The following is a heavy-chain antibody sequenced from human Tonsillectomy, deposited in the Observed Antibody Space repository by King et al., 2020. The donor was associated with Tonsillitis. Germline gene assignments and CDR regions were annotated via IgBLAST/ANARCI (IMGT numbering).Heavy chain of an antibody. D-gene: IGHD5-18*01. CDR3: ALYNRCGNNHVDY. V-gene: IGHV5-10-1*03. CDR1: RYTFTSDW. CDR2: IDPSDSYT. Sequence: VQLVESGAEVKKPGESLRISCQGSRYTFTSDWIIWVSQMPGKGLEWMGMIDPSDSYTNYSPSFQGLISISVDKFLTTAYLQLRSLKASDPATYYCALYNRCGNNHVDYWGQGTLVTGSS. J-gene: IGHJ4*02.